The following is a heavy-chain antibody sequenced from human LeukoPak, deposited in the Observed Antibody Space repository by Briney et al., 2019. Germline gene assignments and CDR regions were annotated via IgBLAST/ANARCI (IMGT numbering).Heavy chain of an antibody. CDR2: ISGGGGST. D-gene: IGHD4-23*01. Sequence: PGGSLRLSCAASGITFSSYGMSWVRQAQGKGLEWVSAISGGGGSTNYADSVKGRFTISRDNSKNTLYLQMNSLRAEDTAVYYCAKGTVPGRWTDFDCWGQGTLVTVSS. CDR3: AKGTVPGRWTDFDC. V-gene: IGHV3-23*01. J-gene: IGHJ4*02. CDR1: GITFSSYG.